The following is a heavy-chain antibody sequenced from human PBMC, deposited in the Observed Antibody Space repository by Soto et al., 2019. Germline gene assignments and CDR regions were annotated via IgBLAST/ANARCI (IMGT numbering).Heavy chain of an antibody. Sequence: SETLSLTCAVYSGSFSTYYCNWIRQPPGKGLEWIGEINHSGTTNYNPSLKSRVTISVDTSKNQFSLRLTSVTAADTAVYYCARGSTFWSGYSSFGMDVWGQGTTVTVSS. D-gene: IGHD3-3*01. V-gene: IGHV4-34*01. CDR1: SGSFSTYY. J-gene: IGHJ6*02. CDR2: INHSGTT. CDR3: ARGSTFWSGYSSFGMDV.